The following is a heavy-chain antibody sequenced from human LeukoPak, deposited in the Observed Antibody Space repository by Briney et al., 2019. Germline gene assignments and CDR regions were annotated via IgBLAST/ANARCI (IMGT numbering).Heavy chain of an antibody. CDR1: GYTFTVYY. D-gene: IGHD1-26*01. Sequence: GASVKVSCKASGYTFTVYYMHWLRRAPGQGLEWMGWINPNSGGTNYAQKFQGRVTMTRDTSISTAHMELSRLRSDDTAVYYCARVERFGATVDYWGQGTLVTVSS. CDR2: INPNSGGT. CDR3: ARVERFGATVDY. J-gene: IGHJ4*02. V-gene: IGHV1-2*02.